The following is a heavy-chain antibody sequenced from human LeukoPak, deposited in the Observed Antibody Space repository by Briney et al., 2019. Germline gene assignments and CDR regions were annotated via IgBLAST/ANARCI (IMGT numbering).Heavy chain of an antibody. J-gene: IGHJ6*02. V-gene: IGHV3-23*01. CDR2: ITGGGSVT. Sequence: PGASLRLSCAASGFTFSNYAMSWVRQVPGKGLEWVSAITGGGSVTYYADSVKGRFTISRDNSKNSLYLQMKSLRAEDTAIYFCAKVTAWDLARDYGMDVWGQGTTVTVSS. CDR3: AKVTAWDLARDYGMDV. CDR1: GFTFSNYA. D-gene: IGHD1-26*01.